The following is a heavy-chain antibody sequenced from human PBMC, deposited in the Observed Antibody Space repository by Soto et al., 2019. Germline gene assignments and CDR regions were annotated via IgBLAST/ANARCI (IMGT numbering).Heavy chain of an antibody. CDR1: GFTFSSYA. CDR2: ISGSGGST. V-gene: IGHV3-23*01. Sequence: EVELLESGGGLVQPGGSLRLSCAASGFTFSSYAMSWVRQAPGKGLEWVSAISGSGGSTYYADSVKGRFTISRDNSKNTLYLQMNSLRAEDTAVYYCAKGSSFYYYYMDVWGKGTTVTVSS. CDR3: AKGSSFYYYYMDV. D-gene: IGHD6-13*01. J-gene: IGHJ6*03.